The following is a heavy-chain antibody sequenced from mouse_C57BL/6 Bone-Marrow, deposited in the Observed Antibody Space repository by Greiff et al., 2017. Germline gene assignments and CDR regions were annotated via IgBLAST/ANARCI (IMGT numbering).Heavy chain of an antibody. CDR1: GFNIKDDY. CDR2: IDPENGDT. V-gene: IGHV14-4*01. D-gene: IGHD1-1*01. Sequence: VQLKESGAELVRPGASVKLSCTASGFNIKDDYMHWVKQRPEQGLEWIGWIDPENGDTEYASKFQGKATITADTSSNTAYLQLSSLTSEDTAVYYCTTRGYGSSYGAMDYWGQGTSVTVSS. J-gene: IGHJ4*01. CDR3: TTRGYGSSYGAMDY.